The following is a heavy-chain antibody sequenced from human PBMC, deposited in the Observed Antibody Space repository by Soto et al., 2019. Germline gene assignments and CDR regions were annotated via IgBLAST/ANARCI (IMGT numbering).Heavy chain of an antibody. CDR2: IIPMLGIR. CDR1: GGTFSTYS. Sequence: QVQLVQSGAEVKKPGSSVKVSCKDSGGTFSTYSMFWVRQAPGQGLEWMGRIIPMLGIRNFAQKFQDRVTLTADKSTATAHMELVSLLSENTPLYYSTICIWSAEVFDIWGQGTMVTVSS. V-gene: IGHV1-69*02. J-gene: IGHJ3*02. CDR3: TICIWSAEVFDI. D-gene: IGHD2-2*01.